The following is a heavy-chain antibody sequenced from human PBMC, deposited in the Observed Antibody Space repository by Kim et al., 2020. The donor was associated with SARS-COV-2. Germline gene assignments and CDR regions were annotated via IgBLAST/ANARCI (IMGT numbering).Heavy chain of an antibody. CDR1: GFTFSDAW. V-gene: IGHV3-15*07. CDR3: LTGVGLQWFDGF. D-gene: IGHD3-3*01. Sequence: GGSLRLSCGVSGFTFSDAWMNWVRQTPGRGLEWVGRIKSKTDDGTTEYAEPVRGRFSISRDDSRSTLYLQMNSLKTEDTAVYYCLTGVGLQWFDGFWGQGTLVTV. CDR2: IKSKTDDGTT. J-gene: IGHJ4*02.